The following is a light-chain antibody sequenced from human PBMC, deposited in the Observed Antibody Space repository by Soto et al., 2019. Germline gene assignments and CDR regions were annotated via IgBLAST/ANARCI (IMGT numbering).Light chain of an antibody. Sequence: QSVLTQPASVSGSPGQSITISCTGTSSYVGGYNYVSWYQQHPGKALKLMIYDVSNRPSGVSNRFSGSKSGNTASLTISGLLAEDEADYYCRSYTGGSTYGFVTGTKVTVL. V-gene: IGLV2-14*01. CDR2: DVS. J-gene: IGLJ1*01. CDR3: RSYTGGSTYG. CDR1: SSYVGGYNY.